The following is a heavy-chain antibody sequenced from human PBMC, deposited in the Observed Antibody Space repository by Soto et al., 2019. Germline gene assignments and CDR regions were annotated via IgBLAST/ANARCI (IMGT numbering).Heavy chain of an antibody. J-gene: IGHJ3*02. CDR2: IYHSRST. CDR3: ARWGIQQHSSSWYLAFDI. Sequence: QVQLQESGPGLVKPSGTLSLTCAVSSGSISSSNWWSWVRQPPGKGLEWIGEIYHSRSTNYNPSLNRRVTISVDKSTNQFSLKLSSVTAADTAVYYCARWGIQQHSSSWYLAFDIWGQGTMVTVSS. CDR1: SGSISSSNW. D-gene: IGHD6-13*01. V-gene: IGHV4-4*02.